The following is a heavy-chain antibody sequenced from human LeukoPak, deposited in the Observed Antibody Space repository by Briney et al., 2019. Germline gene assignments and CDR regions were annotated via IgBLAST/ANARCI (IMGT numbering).Heavy chain of an antibody. CDR1: GGSISSYY. J-gene: IGHJ4*02. Sequence: PSQTLSLTCTVSGGSISSYYWSWIRQPPGKGLEWIGCIYYSGSTNYNPSLKSRVTISVDTSKNQFSLKLSSVTAADTAVYYCARGDTIFGVVTPTGLDYWGQGTLVTVSS. V-gene: IGHV4-59*01. D-gene: IGHD3-3*01. CDR3: ARGDTIFGVVTPTGLDY. CDR2: IYYSGST.